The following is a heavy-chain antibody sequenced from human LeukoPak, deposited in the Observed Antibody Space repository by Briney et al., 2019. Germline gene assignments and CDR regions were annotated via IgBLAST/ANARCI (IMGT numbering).Heavy chain of an antibody. V-gene: IGHV3-7*01. CDR2: IKQDGGEK. D-gene: IGHD1-7*01. CDR3: ARGWNYAFRFYY. CDR1: GFTFTDYW. Sequence: PGGSLRLSCAASGFTFTDYWMTWVRQAPGKGLEWVAHIKQDGGEKYYVDSVKGRFTISRDNAENLVYLLMDSLRAEDTAVYYCARGWNYAFRFYYWGQGTLVTVST. J-gene: IGHJ4*02.